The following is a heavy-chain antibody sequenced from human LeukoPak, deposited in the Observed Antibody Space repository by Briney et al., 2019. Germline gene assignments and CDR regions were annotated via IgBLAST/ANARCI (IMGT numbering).Heavy chain of an antibody. V-gene: IGHV5-51*01. Sequence: GESLKISCKGSGYSFASYWIGWVRQMPGKGLEWMGIIYPGDSDTRYSPSFQGQVTISADKSISTAYLQWSSLRASDTAMYYYARGYCSGGSCSRYYYYYGMDVWGQGTTVTVSS. CDR3: ARGYCSGGSCSRYYYYYGMDV. J-gene: IGHJ6*02. D-gene: IGHD2-15*01. CDR2: IYPGDSDT. CDR1: GYSFASYW.